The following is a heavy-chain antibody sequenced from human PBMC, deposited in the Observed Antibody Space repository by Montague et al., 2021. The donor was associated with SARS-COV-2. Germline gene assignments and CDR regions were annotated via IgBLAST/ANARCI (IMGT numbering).Heavy chain of an antibody. J-gene: IGHJ4*02. CDR1: GGSVSSGSYY. Sequence: SETLSPTCIVSGGSVSSGSYYWSWIRQPPGKGLEWIAYIYYSGSTNYNPSLKSRVTISVDTSKNQFSLKLSSVTAADTAVYYCARSRENYNILTGYPYYFDYWGQGTLVTVSS. D-gene: IGHD3-9*01. CDR2: IYYSGST. V-gene: IGHV4-61*01. CDR3: ARSRENYNILTGYPYYFDY.